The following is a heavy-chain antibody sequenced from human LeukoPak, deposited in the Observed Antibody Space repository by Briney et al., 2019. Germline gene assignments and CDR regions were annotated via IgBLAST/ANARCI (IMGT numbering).Heavy chain of an antibody. CDR1: GSTFSSYA. D-gene: IGHD3-22*01. CDR3: AKDKMIVVVMWFDP. J-gene: IGHJ5*02. V-gene: IGHV3-23*01. Sequence: GGSLRLSCAASGSTFSSYAMSWVRQAPGKGLEWVSAFSGSGGSTYYADSVKGRFTISSDNSKNTLYLQMNSLRAEDTAVYYCAKDKMIVVVMWFDPWGQGTLVTVSS. CDR2: FSGSGGST.